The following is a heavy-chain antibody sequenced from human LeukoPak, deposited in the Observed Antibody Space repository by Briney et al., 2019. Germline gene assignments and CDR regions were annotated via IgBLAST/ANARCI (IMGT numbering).Heavy chain of an antibody. Sequence: PSETLSLTCTVSGGSISSGSYYWGWIRQPPGKGLEWIGSIYYSGSTHYNPSLKSRVTISVDTSKNQFSLKLSSVTAADTAVYYCARRDYYGSGSYYNFDYWGQGTLVTVSS. CDR2: IYYSGST. D-gene: IGHD3-10*01. CDR1: GGSISSGSYY. V-gene: IGHV4-39*01. J-gene: IGHJ4*02. CDR3: ARRDYYGSGSYYNFDY.